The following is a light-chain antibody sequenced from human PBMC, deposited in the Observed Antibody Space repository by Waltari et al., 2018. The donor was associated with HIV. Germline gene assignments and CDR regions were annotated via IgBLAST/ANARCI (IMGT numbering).Light chain of an antibody. CDR2: DVS. CDR3: SSYTSSSTLGV. J-gene: IGLJ1*01. CDR1: SRDICGYNY. Sequence: QSALTQPASVSGSPGQSITISCTGISRDICGYNYVSRYQQHPGKAPKLMISDVSHRPSGVSNRFSGSKSGNTASLTISGLQAEDEADYYCSSYTSSSTLGVFGSGTKVTVL. V-gene: IGLV2-14*03.